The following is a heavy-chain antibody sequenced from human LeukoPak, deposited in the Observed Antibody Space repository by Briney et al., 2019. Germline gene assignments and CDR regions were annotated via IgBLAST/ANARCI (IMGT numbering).Heavy chain of an antibody. CDR2: FDPDDDET. V-gene: IGHV1-24*01. CDR1: GYPLTELS. CDR3: ATDYKVGTRGYFDY. J-gene: IGHJ4*02. D-gene: IGHD1-26*01. Sequence: ASVKVSCKVSGYPLTELSMHWVRQAPGKGLEWMGGFDPDDDETIYAQKFQGRVTMTEDTSTHTAFMELSSLRSQDTAVYYCATDYKVGTRGYFDYWGQGTLLTVSS.